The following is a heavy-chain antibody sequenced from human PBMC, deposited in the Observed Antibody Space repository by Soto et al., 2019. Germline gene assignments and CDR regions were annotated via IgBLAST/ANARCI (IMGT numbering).Heavy chain of an antibody. J-gene: IGHJ5*02. CDR2: IWYDGSNK. Sequence: QVQLVESGGGVVQPGRSLRLSCAASGFTFSSYGMHWVRQAPGKGLEWVAVIWYDGSNKYYADSVKGRFTISRDNSKNTLYLQMNSRRAEDTAVYYCAGTDAVVPAASEGFDPWGQGTLVTVSS. V-gene: IGHV3-33*01. D-gene: IGHD2-2*01. CDR1: GFTFSSYG. CDR3: AGTDAVVPAASEGFDP.